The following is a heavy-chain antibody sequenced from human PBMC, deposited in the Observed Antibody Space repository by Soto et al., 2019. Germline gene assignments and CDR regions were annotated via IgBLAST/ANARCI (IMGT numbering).Heavy chain of an antibody. CDR1: GYTFTSYG. Sequence: ASVKVSCKASGYTFTSYGISWVRQAPGQGLEWMGWISAYNGNTNYAQKLQGSVTMTTDTSTSTAYMELRSLRSDDTAVYYCARGYCSSTSCRNMGYYYYGMDAWGQGTTVTVSS. V-gene: IGHV1-18*04. D-gene: IGHD2-2*01. CDR2: ISAYNGNT. CDR3: ARGYCSSTSCRNMGYYYYGMDA. J-gene: IGHJ6*02.